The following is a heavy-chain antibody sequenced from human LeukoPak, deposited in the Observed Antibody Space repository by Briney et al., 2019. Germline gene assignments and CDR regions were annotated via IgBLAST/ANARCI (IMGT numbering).Heavy chain of an antibody. CDR3: TLSSSWRGAFFDI. CDR1: GDSVSSNSAA. CDR2: TYYRSKWYN. J-gene: IGHJ3*02. Sequence: SQTLSLTCALSGDSVSSNSAAWNWVRQSPSRGLEWLGRTYYRSKWYNDYAVSVKSRITINPDTSKNQFSLQLNSVTPEDTAVYYCTLSSSWRGAFFDIWGQGTMVTVSS. D-gene: IGHD6-13*01. V-gene: IGHV6-1*01.